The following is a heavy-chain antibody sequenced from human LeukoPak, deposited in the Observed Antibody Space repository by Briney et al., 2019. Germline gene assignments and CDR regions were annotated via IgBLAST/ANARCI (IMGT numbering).Heavy chain of an antibody. Sequence: GGSLRLSCAAAGFTFSSYAMSWVRQAPGKGLEWVSAISGSGGSTYYADSVKGRFTISRENYKNTLYLQMNSLRAEDKAVYYCAKDLSRAVAVAGDNWFDPWGQGTLVTVSS. CDR1: GFTFSSYA. CDR2: ISGSGGST. V-gene: IGHV3-23*01. J-gene: IGHJ5*02. CDR3: AKDLSRAVAVAGDNWFDP. D-gene: IGHD6-19*01.